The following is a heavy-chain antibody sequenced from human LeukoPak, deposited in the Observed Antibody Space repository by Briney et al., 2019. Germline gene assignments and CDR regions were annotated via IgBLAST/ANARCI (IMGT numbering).Heavy chain of an antibody. CDR3: VRDQGGAVSY. V-gene: IGHV3-48*03. CDR2: ISSSGSTI. D-gene: IGHD3-16*01. CDR1: GFTFSSYE. J-gene: IGHJ4*02. Sequence: GGSLRLSCAASGFTFSSYEVNWVRQAPGKGLEWVSYISSSGSTIYYADSVKGRFTISRDNAKNSLYLQMNSLRAEDTAVYYCVRDQGGAVSYWGQGTLVTVSS.